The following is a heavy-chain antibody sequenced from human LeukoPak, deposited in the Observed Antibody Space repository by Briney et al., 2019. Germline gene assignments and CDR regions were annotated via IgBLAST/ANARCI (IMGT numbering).Heavy chain of an antibody. CDR2: ISGSGAGK. V-gene: IGHV3-23*01. Sequence: PGGSLRLSCAASGFTFSTYAMTWVRQAPGKGLEWVSSISGSGAGKFYAAPEKGRFTTSRDNSKNTLYLQMNSLRAEDTAVYYCAKDIAYYSYGYIYYGMDVWGQGTTVTVSS. CDR1: GFTFSTYA. CDR3: AKDIAYYSYGYIYYGMDV. J-gene: IGHJ6*02. D-gene: IGHD5-18*01.